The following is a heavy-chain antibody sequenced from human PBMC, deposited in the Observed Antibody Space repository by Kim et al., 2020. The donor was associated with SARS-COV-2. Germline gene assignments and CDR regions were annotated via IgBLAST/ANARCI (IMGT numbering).Heavy chain of an antibody. CDR3: AKDRDSSGYYVNGMDV. D-gene: IGHD3-22*01. Sequence: SVKGRFTISRENSKNTLYPQMNSLRAEDTAVYYCAKDRDSSGYYVNGMDVWGQGTTVTVSS. J-gene: IGHJ6*02. V-gene: IGHV3-30*02.